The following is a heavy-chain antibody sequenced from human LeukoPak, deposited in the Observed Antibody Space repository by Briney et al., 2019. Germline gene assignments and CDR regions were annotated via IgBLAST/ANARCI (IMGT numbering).Heavy chain of an antibody. J-gene: IGHJ6*02. CDR2: INSGSRT. V-gene: IGHV3-66*01. CDR3: AREVTSGPPNYYYYYGMDV. CDR1: EFSVSHNF. D-gene: IGHD4-17*01. Sequence: QAGGSLRLSCAASEFSVSHNFMSWVRQAPGKGLEWVSVINSGSRTNYADSVKGRFTISRDSSKSTLYLQMNSLRAEDTAVYYCAREVTSGPPNYYYYYGMDVWGQGTTVTVSS.